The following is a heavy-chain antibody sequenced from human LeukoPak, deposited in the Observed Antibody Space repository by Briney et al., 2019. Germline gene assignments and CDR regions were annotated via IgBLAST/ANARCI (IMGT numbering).Heavy chain of an antibody. D-gene: IGHD4-17*01. CDR3: ARDDPYGDSLFDY. CDR2: IIPILGIA. Sequence: GASVKVSCKASGGTFSSYAISWVRQAPGQGLEWMGRIIPILGIANYAQKFQGRVTMTRDTSTSTVYMELSSLRSEDTAVYYCARDDPYGDSLFDYWGQGTLVTVSS. V-gene: IGHV1-69*04. J-gene: IGHJ4*02. CDR1: GGTFSSYA.